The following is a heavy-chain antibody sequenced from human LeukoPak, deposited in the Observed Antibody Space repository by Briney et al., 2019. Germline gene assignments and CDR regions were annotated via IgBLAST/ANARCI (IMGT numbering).Heavy chain of an antibody. D-gene: IGHD1-1*01. CDR3: ARDAGNWIRARGAFDY. Sequence: SETLSLTCTVSGGSVSSTSYYWGWIRQPPGKGLEWIGSIYYSGGTNYNPSLKSRVTISVDTSKNQFSLKLSSVTAADTAVYYCARDAGNWIRARGAFDYWGQGTLVTVSS. CDR2: IYYSGGT. J-gene: IGHJ4*02. CDR1: GGSVSSTSYY. V-gene: IGHV4-39*07.